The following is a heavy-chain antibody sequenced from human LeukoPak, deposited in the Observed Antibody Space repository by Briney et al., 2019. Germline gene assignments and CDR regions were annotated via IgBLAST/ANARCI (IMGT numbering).Heavy chain of an antibody. CDR2: ISSSSSTI. D-gene: IGHD4-17*01. V-gene: IGHV3-48*04. Sequence: PGGSLRLSCAASGFTFSSYSMNWVRQAPGKGLEWVSYISSSSSTIYYADSVKGRFTISRDNAKNSLYLQMNSLRAEDTAVYYCARDTEGDYGDYPWYFDYWGQGTLVTVSS. CDR3: ARDTEGDYGDYPWYFDY. CDR1: GFTFSSYS. J-gene: IGHJ4*02.